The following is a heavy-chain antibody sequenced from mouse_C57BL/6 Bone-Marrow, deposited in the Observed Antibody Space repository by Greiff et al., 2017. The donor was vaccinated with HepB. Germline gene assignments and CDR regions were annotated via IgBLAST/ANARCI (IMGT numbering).Heavy chain of an antibody. D-gene: IGHD4-1*01. CDR3: AREEGLTGTDFDY. V-gene: IGHV3-6*01. Sequence: ESGPGLVKPSQSLSLTCSVTGYSITSGYYWNWIRQFPGNKLEWMGYISYDGSNNYNPSLKNRISITRDTSKNQFFLKVNSVTTEDTATYYCAREEGLTGTDFDYWGQGTTLTVSS. CDR2: ISYDGSN. J-gene: IGHJ2*01. CDR1: GYSITSGYY.